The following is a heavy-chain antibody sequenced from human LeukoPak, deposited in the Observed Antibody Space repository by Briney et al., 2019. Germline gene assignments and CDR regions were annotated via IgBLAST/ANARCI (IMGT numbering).Heavy chain of an antibody. CDR1: GFTFSSYA. V-gene: IGHV3-23*01. D-gene: IGHD6-6*01. CDR2: TSGPGGSR. J-gene: IGHJ4*02. Sequence: GGSMRLSCAASGFTFSSYAMSWVRQAQGKGLEWVSATSGPGGSRDYADSVKGRFTISRDNSKNTLYLQMNSLRAEDTAIYYCAKKVGLVSAPLYYFDLWGQGTLVTVSS. CDR3: AKKVGLVSAPLYYFDL.